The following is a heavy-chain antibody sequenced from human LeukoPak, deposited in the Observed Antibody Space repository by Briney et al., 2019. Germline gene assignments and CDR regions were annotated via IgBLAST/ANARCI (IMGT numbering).Heavy chain of an antibody. V-gene: IGHV3-20*04. J-gene: IGHJ4*02. CDR2: INWNGGST. CDR3: ASLASAGSSSLVDY. CDR1: GFTFDDYG. Sequence: GGSLRLSCAAFGFTFDDYGMSWVRQAPGKGLEWVSGINWNGGSTGYADSVKGRFTISRDNAKNSLYLQMNSLRAEDTALYYCASLASAGSSSLVDYWGQGTLVTVSS. D-gene: IGHD6-6*01.